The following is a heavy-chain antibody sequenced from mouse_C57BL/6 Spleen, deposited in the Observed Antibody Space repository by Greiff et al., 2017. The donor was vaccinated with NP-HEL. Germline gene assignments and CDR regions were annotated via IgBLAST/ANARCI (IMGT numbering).Heavy chain of an antibody. CDR2: INPYNGGT. V-gene: IGHV1-19*01. D-gene: IGHD2-5*01. CDR1: GYTFTDYY. Sequence: VQLQQSGPVLVKPGASVTMSCKASGYTFTDYYMNWVKQSHGKSLEWIGVINPYNGGTSYNQKFNGKATLTVDKSSSTAYMELNSLTSEDSAVYYCARNRYYSNYWFAYWGQGTLVTVSA. CDR3: ARNRYYSNYWFAY. J-gene: IGHJ3*01.